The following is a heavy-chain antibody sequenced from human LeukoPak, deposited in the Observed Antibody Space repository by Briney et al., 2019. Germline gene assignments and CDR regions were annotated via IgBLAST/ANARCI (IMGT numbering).Heavy chain of an antibody. Sequence: LETLSLTCTVSGGSISSYYWSWIRQPPGKGLEWIGYIYYSGSTNYNPSLKSRVTISVDTSKNQFSLKLSSVTAADTAVYYCARYVWGSYPTFEDYWGQGTLVTVSS. CDR1: GGSISSYY. D-gene: IGHD3-16*02. CDR3: ARYVWGSYPTFEDY. V-gene: IGHV4-59*01. CDR2: IYYSGST. J-gene: IGHJ4*02.